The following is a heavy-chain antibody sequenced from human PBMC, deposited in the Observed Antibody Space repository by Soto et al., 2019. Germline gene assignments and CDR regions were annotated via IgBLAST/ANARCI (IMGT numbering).Heavy chain of an antibody. V-gene: IGHV6-1*01. CDR1: VDSVSSNSAA. Sequence: SQTLSLTCAISVDSVSSNSAAWNWIRQSPSRGLEWLGRTYYRSKWYNDYAVSVKSRITINPDTSKNQFSLQLNSVTPEDTAVYFCARSPDYVNAFDIWGQGTTVTVSS. CDR2: TYYRSKWYN. D-gene: IGHD3-10*02. J-gene: IGHJ3*02. CDR3: ARSPDYVNAFDI.